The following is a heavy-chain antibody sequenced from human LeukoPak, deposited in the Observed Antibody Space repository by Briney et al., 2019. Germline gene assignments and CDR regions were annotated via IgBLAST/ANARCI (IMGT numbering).Heavy chain of an antibody. Sequence: GGSLRLSCVASGFDVNDNFVIWVRQAPGQGLEWISIIYASGGAYHSESVKGRFSAFRDTSKNTIFLQMNNLRADDTAMYYCVRRHDYWGQGTLVTVSS. CDR3: VRRHDY. CDR2: IYASGGA. CDR1: GFDVNDNF. V-gene: IGHV3-53*01. J-gene: IGHJ4*02.